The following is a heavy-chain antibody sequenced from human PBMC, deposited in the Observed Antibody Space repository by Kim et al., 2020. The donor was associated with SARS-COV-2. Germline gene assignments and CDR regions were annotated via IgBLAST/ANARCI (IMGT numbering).Heavy chain of an antibody. V-gene: IGHV3-15*01. J-gene: IGHJ6*02. CDR1: GFTFSNAW. CDR2: IKSKTDGGTT. D-gene: IGHD1-26*01. CDR3: TSYIVGATHPYYYYGMDV. Sequence: GGSLRLSCAASGFTFSNAWMSWVRQAPGKGLEWVGRIKSKTDGGTTDYAAPVKGRFTISRDDSKNTLYLQMNSLKTEDTAVYYCTSYIVGATHPYYYYGMDVWGQGTTVTVSS.